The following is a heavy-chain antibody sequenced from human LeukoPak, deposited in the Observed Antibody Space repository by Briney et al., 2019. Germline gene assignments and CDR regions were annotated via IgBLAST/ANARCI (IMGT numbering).Heavy chain of an antibody. D-gene: IGHD3-10*01. CDR1: GGTFRSLA. J-gene: IGHJ4*02. V-gene: IGHV1-69*05. Sequence: SVKVSCKASGGTFRSLALTWVRLAPGQRLEWMGGMIPLFGTSSHAQNFQGRITMTTDESTSTAFLELSSLTSEDTAVYYCARDGEIWFGELLYQGGDYWGQGTLVTVSS. CDR2: MIPLFGTS. CDR3: ARDGEIWFGELLYQGGDY.